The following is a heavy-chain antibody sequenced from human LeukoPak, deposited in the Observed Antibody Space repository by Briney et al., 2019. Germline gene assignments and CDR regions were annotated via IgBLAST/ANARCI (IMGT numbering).Heavy chain of an antibody. CDR3: ARATVTTKKVDY. CDR1: GYTFTSYG. D-gene: IGHD4-17*01. CDR2: ISAYNGNT. J-gene: IGHJ4*02. Sequence: APVKVSCKASGYTFTSYGVSWVRQAPGQGLEWMGWISAYNGNTNYAQKLQGRVTMTTDTSTSTAYMELRSLRSDDTAVYYCARATVTTKKVDYWGQGTLVTVSS. V-gene: IGHV1-18*01.